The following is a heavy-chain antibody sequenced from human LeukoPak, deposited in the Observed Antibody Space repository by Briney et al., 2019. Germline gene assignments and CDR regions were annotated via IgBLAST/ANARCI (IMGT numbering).Heavy chain of an antibody. V-gene: IGHV3-30-3*01. Sequence: PGRSLRLSCAASGFIFSNYTMHWVRQAPGKGLEWVAVISYDGSNKYYGDSVKGRFTISRDNSKNTLYLQMDSLRAEDTAVYYCARDCDTSSSSWYRYYFDYWGQGTLVTVSS. CDR1: GFIFSNYT. J-gene: IGHJ4*02. D-gene: IGHD6-13*01. CDR3: ARDCDTSSSSWYRYYFDY. CDR2: ISYDGSNK.